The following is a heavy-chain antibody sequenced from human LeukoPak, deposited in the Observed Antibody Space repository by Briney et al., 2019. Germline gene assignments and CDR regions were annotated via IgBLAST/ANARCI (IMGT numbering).Heavy chain of an antibody. CDR3: ARLVGYYSRGSCYHFDY. V-gene: IGHV4-30-4*01. CDR1: GGSISSGDDY. D-gene: IGHD2-15*01. J-gene: IGHJ4*02. CDR2: IYYSGTT. Sequence: LRLSCTVSGGSISSGDDYWSWTRQPPGKGLEWISYIYYSGTTYYNPSLKSRASISVDTSKNQFSLKLSSVTAADTAVYFCARLVGYYSRGSCYHFDYWGQGSLVTVSS.